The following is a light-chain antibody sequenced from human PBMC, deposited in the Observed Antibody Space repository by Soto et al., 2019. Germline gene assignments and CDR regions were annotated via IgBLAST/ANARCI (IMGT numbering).Light chain of an antibody. CDR2: GAS. Sequence: EIVMTQSPATLSVSPGETANFSCRASQSVSSNLAWYQQKPGQAPRLLIYGASTRATGIPDRFSGSGSGTDFTLTIRRLAPEDFAVYYCQHYGGSPPVTFGQGTRLEIK. J-gene: IGKJ5*01. CDR3: QHYGGSPPVT. CDR1: QSVSSN. V-gene: IGKV3-20*01.